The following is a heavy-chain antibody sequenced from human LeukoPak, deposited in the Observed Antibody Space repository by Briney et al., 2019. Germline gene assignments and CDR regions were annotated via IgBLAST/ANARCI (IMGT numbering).Heavy chain of an antibody. J-gene: IGHJ4*02. Sequence: GGSLRLSCAASGFTFSSYWMHWVRQAPGKGLVWVSHINSDGSSTSYADSVKGRFTISSDNAKNTLYLQMNSLRAEDTAVYYCARDTLDWSLFDYWGQGTLVTASS. CDR3: ARDTLDWSLFDY. D-gene: IGHD2-21*01. CDR1: GFTFSSYW. V-gene: IGHV3-74*01. CDR2: INSDGSST.